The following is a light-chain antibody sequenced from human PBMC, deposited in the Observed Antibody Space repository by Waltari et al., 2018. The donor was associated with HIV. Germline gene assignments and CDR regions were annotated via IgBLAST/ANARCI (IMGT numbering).Light chain of an antibody. Sequence: QSALTQPPSASGSPGQSVTIFCTGTTIDVGGYNYVSCYQQHPDKAPKLIIFEVNKRPSGVPDRFSGSKSGNTASLTVSGLQAEDEADYYCSSYAGSDSPYVFGSGTTVTVL. CDR2: EVN. J-gene: IGLJ1*01. CDR1: TIDVGGYNY. V-gene: IGLV2-8*01. CDR3: SSYAGSDSPYV.